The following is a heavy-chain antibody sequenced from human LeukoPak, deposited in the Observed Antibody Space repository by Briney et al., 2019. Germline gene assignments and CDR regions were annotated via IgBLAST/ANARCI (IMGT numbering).Heavy chain of an antibody. CDR2: ISANNGDT. J-gene: IGHJ4*02. Sequence: ASVKVSCKASGYTFTSYGITWMRQAPGQGLEWMGWISANNGDTDYPQKFQGRVTMTTDTYTTAAYMELGSLRSDDTATYYCARESHITREDYWGQGTLVTVSS. CDR3: ARESHITREDY. V-gene: IGHV1-18*01. D-gene: IGHD1-14*01. CDR1: GYTFTSYG.